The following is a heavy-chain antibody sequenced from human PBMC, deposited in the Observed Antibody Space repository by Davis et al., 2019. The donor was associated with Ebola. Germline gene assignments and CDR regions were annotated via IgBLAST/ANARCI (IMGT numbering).Heavy chain of an antibody. V-gene: IGHV3-23*01. Sequence: GESLKISCAASGFTFSTYTMSWVRRAPGKGLEWVSGISGSGGRTYYADSVKGRFTISRDNSKNTLFLQMNSLRAEDTVVYYCAKDKPLEIPRGVIIRTDYLYGMDVWGRGTTVTVSS. CDR3: AKDKPLEIPRGVIIRTDYLYGMDV. J-gene: IGHJ6*04. CDR1: GFTFSTYT. CDR2: ISGSGGRT. D-gene: IGHD3-10*01.